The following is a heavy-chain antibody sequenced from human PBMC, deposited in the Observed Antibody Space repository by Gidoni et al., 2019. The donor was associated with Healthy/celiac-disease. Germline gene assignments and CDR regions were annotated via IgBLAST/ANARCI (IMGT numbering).Heavy chain of an antibody. CDR1: GFTFSSYA. CDR2: ISYDGSNK. J-gene: IGHJ3*02. V-gene: IGHV3-30-3*01. Sequence: QVQLVESGVGVVQPGRSLRLSCAASGFTFSSYAMHWVRQAPGKGLEWVSVISYDGSNKYYADSVKGRFTISRDNSKNTLYLKMNSLRAEDTAVYYCARDSGSYGDDAFDIWGQGTMVTVSS. D-gene: IGHD1-26*01. CDR3: ARDSGSYGDDAFDI.